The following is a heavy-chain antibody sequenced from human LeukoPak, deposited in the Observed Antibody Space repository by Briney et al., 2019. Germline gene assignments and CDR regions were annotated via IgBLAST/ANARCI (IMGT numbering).Heavy chain of an antibody. J-gene: IGHJ6*02. D-gene: IGHD1-20*01. CDR1: GGSISSYY. CDR2: IYYSGST. Sequence: SETLSLTCTVSGGSISSYYWSWIRQPPGKGLEWIGYIYYSGSTNYNPSLKSRVTISVDTSKNQFSLKLSSVTAADTAVYYCARALRARITGTAASVYGMDVWGQGTTVTVSS. V-gene: IGHV4-59*01. CDR3: ARALRARITGTAASVYGMDV.